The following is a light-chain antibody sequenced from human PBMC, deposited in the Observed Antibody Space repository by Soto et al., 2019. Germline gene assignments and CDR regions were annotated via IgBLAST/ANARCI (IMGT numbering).Light chain of an antibody. Sequence: EIVLTQSPGTLSLSPWERAPLSCRSSQSVSSSYLAWYQQKPGQAPRLLIYGASSRATGIPDRFSGSGSWTDFTLTSSRLEPEDFAVYYCQQYGSSPWTFGQGTKVDIK. V-gene: IGKV3-20*01. CDR2: GAS. CDR1: QSVSSSY. J-gene: IGKJ1*01. CDR3: QQYGSSPWT.